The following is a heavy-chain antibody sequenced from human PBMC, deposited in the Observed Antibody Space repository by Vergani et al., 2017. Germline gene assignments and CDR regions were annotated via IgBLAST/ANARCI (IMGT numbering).Heavy chain of an antibody. CDR3: ARGYYDFWSGPYYYYYMDV. J-gene: IGHJ6*03. CDR1: GGSISSYY. CDR2: IYYSGST. Sequence: QVQLQESGPGLVKPSETLSLTCTVSGGSISSYYWSWIRQPPGKGLEWIGYIYYSGSTNYNPSLKSRVTISVDKSKNQFSLKLSSVTAADTAVYYCARGYYDFWSGPYYYYYMDVWGKGTTVTVSS. D-gene: IGHD3-3*01. V-gene: IGHV4-59*01.